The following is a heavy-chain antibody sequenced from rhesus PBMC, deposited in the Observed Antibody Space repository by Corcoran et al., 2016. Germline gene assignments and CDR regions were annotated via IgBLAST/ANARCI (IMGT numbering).Heavy chain of an antibody. V-gene: IGHV4-169*02. D-gene: IGHD1-44*02. CDR1: GGSISSSY. Sequence: QLQLQESGPGLVKPSETLSVTCAVSGGSISSSYWSWIRQAPGKGLEWIGDIYGSGSSPNYNPSLKSRVTLSVDTSKAQLSLKLSSVTTADTAVYYCARDGIVGAFDYWGQGVLVTVSS. J-gene: IGHJ4*01. CDR3: ARDGIVGAFDY. CDR2: IYGSGSSP.